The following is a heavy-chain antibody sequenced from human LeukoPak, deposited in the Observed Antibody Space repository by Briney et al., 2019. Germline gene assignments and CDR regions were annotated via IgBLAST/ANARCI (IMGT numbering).Heavy chain of an antibody. D-gene: IGHD2/OR15-2a*01. J-gene: IGHJ4*02. Sequence: SETLSLTRTVSGGSISSSSYYWGWIRQPPGKGLEWIGSIYYSGSTYCNRSLKSRVTIYVDTSRNQFSLKLSSVTAADTALYYCATTSVEVYVRYFDYWGQGTLVTVSS. CDR3: ATTSVEVYVRYFDY. CDR1: GGSISSSSYY. V-gene: IGHV4-39*01. CDR2: IYYSGST.